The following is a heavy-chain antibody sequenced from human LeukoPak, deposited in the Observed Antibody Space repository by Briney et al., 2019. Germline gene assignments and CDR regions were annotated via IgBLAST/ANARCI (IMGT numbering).Heavy chain of an antibody. J-gene: IGHJ4*02. CDR1: GYTFTGYY. Sequence: ASVKVSCKASGYTFTGYYMHWVRQAPGQGLEWMGWINPNSGGTNYAQKFQGRVTMTRDTSISTAYMELSRLRSDDTAVYYCARHTNSGSSLDYWGQGTLVTVSS. CDR2: INPNSGGT. D-gene: IGHD6-13*01. CDR3: ARHTNSGSSLDY. V-gene: IGHV1-2*02.